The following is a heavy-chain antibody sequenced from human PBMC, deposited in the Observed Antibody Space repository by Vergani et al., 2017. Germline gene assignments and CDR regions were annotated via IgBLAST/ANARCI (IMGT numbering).Heavy chain of an antibody. CDR2: IYTSGST. Sequence: QVQLQESGPGLVKPSETLSLTCTVSGGSISSYYWSWIRQPAGKGLEWIGRIYTSGSTNYNPSLKSRVTMLVDTSKNQFSLKLSSVTAADTAVYYCVGNTYYYGSGNFGYWGQGTLVTVSS. J-gene: IGHJ4*02. V-gene: IGHV4-4*07. CDR3: VGNTYYYGSGNFGY. CDR1: GGSISSYY. D-gene: IGHD3-10*01.